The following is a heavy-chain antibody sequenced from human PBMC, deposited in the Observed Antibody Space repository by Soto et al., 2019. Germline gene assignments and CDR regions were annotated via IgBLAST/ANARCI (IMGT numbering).Heavy chain of an antibody. D-gene: IGHD3-3*02. CDR1: GYTFTGYY. J-gene: IGHJ6*02. Sequence: ASVKVSCKASGYTFTGYYMHWVRQAPGQGLELMGWINPNSGGTNYAQKYQGWVTMTRDTSISTAYMELSRLRSDDTAVYYCARDLVRIHSGTAFRYYGMEVWGQGTTVTVSS. CDR3: ARDLVRIHSGTAFRYYGMEV. V-gene: IGHV1-2*04. CDR2: INPNSGGT.